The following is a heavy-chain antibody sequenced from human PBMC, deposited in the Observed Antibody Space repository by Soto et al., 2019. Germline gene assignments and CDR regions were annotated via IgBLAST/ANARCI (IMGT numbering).Heavy chain of an antibody. Sequence: GASVKVSCKVSGYTLTELSMHWVRQAPGKGLEWMGGFDPEDGETIYAQKFQGKVTMTEDTSTDTAYMELSSLRSEDTAVYYCATDRITMVRGVRYNWFDPWGQGTLVTVSS. V-gene: IGHV1-24*01. J-gene: IGHJ5*02. CDR3: ATDRITMVRGVRYNWFDP. CDR1: GYTLTELS. CDR2: FDPEDGET. D-gene: IGHD3-10*01.